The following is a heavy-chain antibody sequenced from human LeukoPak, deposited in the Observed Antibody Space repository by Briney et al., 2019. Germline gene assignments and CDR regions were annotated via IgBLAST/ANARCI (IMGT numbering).Heavy chain of an antibody. V-gene: IGHV3-30*18. Sequence: GGSLRLSCAASGFTFSSYGMHWVRQAPGKGLEWVAVISYDGSNKYYADSVKGRFTISRDNSKNTLYLQMSSLRAEDTAVYYCVKSVDTAMPWFFDYWGQGTLVTVSS. D-gene: IGHD5-18*01. CDR3: VKSVDTAMPWFFDY. J-gene: IGHJ4*02. CDR1: GFTFSSYG. CDR2: ISYDGSNK.